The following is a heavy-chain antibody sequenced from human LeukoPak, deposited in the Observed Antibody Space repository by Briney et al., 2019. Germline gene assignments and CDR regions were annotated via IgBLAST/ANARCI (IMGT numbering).Heavy chain of an antibody. Sequence: GRSLRLSCAASGVTFDDYAMHWGRQAPGKGLEWVSGISWNSGSIGYADSVKGRFTISRDNAKNSLYLQMNSLRAEDMALYYCAKGYSSGWGPFDYWGQGTLVTVSS. V-gene: IGHV3-9*03. CDR1: GVTFDDYA. CDR3: AKGYSSGWGPFDY. D-gene: IGHD6-19*01. J-gene: IGHJ4*02. CDR2: ISWNSGSI.